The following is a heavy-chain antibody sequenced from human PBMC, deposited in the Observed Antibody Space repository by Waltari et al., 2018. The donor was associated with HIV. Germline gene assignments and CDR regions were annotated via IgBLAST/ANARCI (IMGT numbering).Heavy chain of an antibody. V-gene: IGHV4-4*07. CDR3: ARDWGPYYYEIDY. CDR1: GGSIRRYY. CDR2: IYSSGST. D-gene: IGHD3-22*01. Sequence: QMLLQESGPGLVTPSETLSLTCPVPGGSIRRYYWSWIRQPAGKGLEWIGRIYSSGSTNYNPSLKSRVTLSVDSSKNQFSLKVSSVTAADTAVYYCARDWGPYYYEIDYWGQGTLVTVSS. J-gene: IGHJ4*02.